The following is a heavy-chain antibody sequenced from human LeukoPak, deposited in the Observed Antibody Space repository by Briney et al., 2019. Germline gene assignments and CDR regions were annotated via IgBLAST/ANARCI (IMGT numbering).Heavy chain of an antibody. D-gene: IGHD2-2*01. CDR3: ARDIVVVPAAQQDAFDI. CDR1: GGSFSGYY. Sequence: SETLSLTCAVYGGSFSGYYWSWIRQPPGKGLEWSGEINHSGSTNYNPSLKSRVTMSVDTSKNQFSLRLSSVTAADTAVYYCARDIVVVPAAQQDAFDIWGQGTLVTVSS. CDR2: INHSGST. J-gene: IGHJ3*02. V-gene: IGHV4-34*01.